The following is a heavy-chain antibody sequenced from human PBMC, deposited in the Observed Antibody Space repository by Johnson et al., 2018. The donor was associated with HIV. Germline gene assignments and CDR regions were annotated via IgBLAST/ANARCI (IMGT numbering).Heavy chain of an antibody. V-gene: IGHV3-66*01. Sequence: VLLLESGGGLVQPGGSLRLSCAASGFTVSSNYMSWVRQAPGKGLEWVSVIYSGGSTYYADSVKGRFTISRDNSKNTLYLQMNSLRAEDTAVYYCAKYDRFAFDVWGQGTMVTVSS. J-gene: IGHJ3*01. CDR1: GFTVSSNY. D-gene: IGHD3-16*01. CDR3: AKYDRFAFDV. CDR2: IYSGGST.